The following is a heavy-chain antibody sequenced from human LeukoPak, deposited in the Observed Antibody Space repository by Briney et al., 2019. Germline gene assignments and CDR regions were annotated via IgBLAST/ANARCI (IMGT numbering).Heavy chain of an antibody. Sequence: PGGSLRLSCAASGFTVSSNYMSWVRQAPGKGLEWVSVIYSGGSTYYADSVKGRFTISRDNAKNSLYLQMNSLRAEDTAVYYCAREDWELPTGDYWGQGTLVTVSS. CDR1: GFTVSSNY. J-gene: IGHJ4*02. CDR2: IYSGGST. D-gene: IGHD1-26*01. CDR3: AREDWELPTGDY. V-gene: IGHV3-53*01.